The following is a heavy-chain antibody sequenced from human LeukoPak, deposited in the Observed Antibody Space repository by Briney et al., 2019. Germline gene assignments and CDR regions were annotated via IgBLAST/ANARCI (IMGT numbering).Heavy chain of an antibody. CDR3: ARDITSITIFGVVTSNWFDP. Sequence: GGSLRLSCAASGFTFSDYYMSWIRQAPGKGLEWVSYISSSGSTIYYADSVKGRFTISRDNAKNSLYLQMNSLRAEDTAVYYCARDITSITIFGVVTSNWFDPWGQGTLVTVSS. D-gene: IGHD3-3*01. CDR2: ISSSGSTI. CDR1: GFTFSDYY. V-gene: IGHV3-11*01. J-gene: IGHJ5*02.